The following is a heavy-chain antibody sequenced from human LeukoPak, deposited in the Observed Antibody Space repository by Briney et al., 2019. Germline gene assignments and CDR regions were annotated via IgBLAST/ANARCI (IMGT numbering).Heavy chain of an antibody. D-gene: IGHD6-13*01. V-gene: IGHV3-21*01. CDR3: AKEGPGYSRNYYFDY. J-gene: IGHJ4*02. CDR1: GFTFSSYS. Sequence: GGSLRLSCAASGFTFSSYSMNWVRQAPGKGLEWVSSISSSSSYIYYADSVKGRFTISRDNAKNSLYLQMNSLRAEDTAVYYCAKEGPGYSRNYYFDYWGQGTLVTVSS. CDR2: ISSSSSYI.